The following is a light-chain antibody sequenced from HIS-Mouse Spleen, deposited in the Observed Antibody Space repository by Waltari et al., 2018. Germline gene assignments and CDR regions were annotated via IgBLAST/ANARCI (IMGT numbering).Light chain of an antibody. V-gene: IGLV2-14*03. CDR3: SSYTSSSFNVV. J-gene: IGLJ2*01. CDR2: DVS. Sequence: QSALTQPASVSGSPGQSITISCTGTSRDVGGYHFVPLYQQHPGKAPKLMIYDVSNRPSGVSNRFSGSKSGNTASLTISGLQAEDEADYYCSSYTSSSFNVVFGGGTKLTVL. CDR1: SRDVGGYHF.